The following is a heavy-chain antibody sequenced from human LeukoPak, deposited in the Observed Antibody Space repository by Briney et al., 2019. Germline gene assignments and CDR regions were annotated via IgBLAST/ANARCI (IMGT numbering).Heavy chain of an antibody. D-gene: IGHD3-22*01. CDR3: ARPFYDSSGYRLTD. J-gene: IGHJ4*02. CDR2: IIPIFGTA. CDR1: GGTFSSYA. Sequence: SVKVSCKASGGTFSSYAISWVRQAPGQGLEWMGGIIPIFGTANYAQKFQGRVTITADESTSTAYMELSGLRSEDTAVYYCARPFYDSSGYRLTDWGQGTLVTVSS. V-gene: IGHV1-69*01.